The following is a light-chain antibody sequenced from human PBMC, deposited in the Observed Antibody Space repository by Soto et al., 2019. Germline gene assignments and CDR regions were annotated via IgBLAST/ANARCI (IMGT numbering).Light chain of an antibody. V-gene: IGLV2-14*01. Sequence: QSVLTQPASVSGSPGQSITISCTGTSSDVASYNYVSWYQQYPGKAPKLIIYEVSNRPSGVSNRFSGSKSGNTASLTISGLQAEDEADYYCSSYTSSLTWVFGGGTKVTVL. CDR1: SSDVASYNY. CDR2: EVS. J-gene: IGLJ3*02. CDR3: SSYTSSLTWV.